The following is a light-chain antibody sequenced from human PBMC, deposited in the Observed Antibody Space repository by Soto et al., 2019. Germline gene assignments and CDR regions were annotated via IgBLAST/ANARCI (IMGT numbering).Light chain of an antibody. CDR2: GAS. CDR3: QQYNKWPRA. J-gene: IGKJ3*01. Sequence: EILMTQSPAMLSVSPGERATLSCRARQSVRSNLAWYQQKPGQAPRLLLYGASTRATGIPARFSGSGSGTEFTLTISSLQSEDFAVYYCQQYNKWPRAFGPGTKVDFK. V-gene: IGKV3-15*01. CDR1: QSVRSN.